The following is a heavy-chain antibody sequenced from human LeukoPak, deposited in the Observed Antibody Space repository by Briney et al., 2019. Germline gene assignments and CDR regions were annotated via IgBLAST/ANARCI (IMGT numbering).Heavy chain of an antibody. J-gene: IGHJ6*02. Sequence: SETLSLTCTVSGGSFSNYYWSWIRQPAGKGLEWIGRIYTSGSTNYNPSVKSRVTMSVDTSNNQFSLRLTSVTAADTAVYYCARQPPQYYGMDVWGQGTTVTVSS. CDR2: IYTSGST. CDR3: ARQPPQYYGMDV. CDR1: GGSFSNYY. V-gene: IGHV4-4*07. D-gene: IGHD1-14*01.